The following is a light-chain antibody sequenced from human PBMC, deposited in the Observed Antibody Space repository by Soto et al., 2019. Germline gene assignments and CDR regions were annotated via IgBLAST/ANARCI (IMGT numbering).Light chain of an antibody. CDR2: DAS. V-gene: IGKV3-11*01. Sequence: EIVLTQSPSTLFLTPGERATLSCRASQSVSSYLAWYQQKPGQAPRLLIYDASNRATGIPARFSGSGSGTDFTLTISSLEPEDFAVYYCHQYNSYPRTFGQGTKVDIK. CDR1: QSVSSY. CDR3: HQYNSYPRT. J-gene: IGKJ1*01.